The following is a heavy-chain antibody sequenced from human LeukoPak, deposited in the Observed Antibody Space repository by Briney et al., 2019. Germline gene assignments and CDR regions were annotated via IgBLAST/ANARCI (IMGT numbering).Heavy chain of an antibody. Sequence: PSETLSLTCTVSGGSISDYYWSWLRQPAGKGLEWIGRIYTSGSTNYNPSLKSRVTMSVDTSKNQFSLTLSSVTAADTAVYYCARDHYDSSGYYIVDYWGQGTLVTVSS. CDR1: GGSISDYY. CDR2: IYTSGST. CDR3: ARDHYDSSGYYIVDY. J-gene: IGHJ4*02. D-gene: IGHD3-22*01. V-gene: IGHV4-4*07.